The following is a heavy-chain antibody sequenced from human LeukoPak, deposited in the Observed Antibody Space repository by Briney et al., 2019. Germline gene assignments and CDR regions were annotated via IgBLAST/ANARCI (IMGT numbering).Heavy chain of an antibody. J-gene: IGHJ5*02. V-gene: IGHV1-69*06. CDR3: ASHVLRYFDWLEEGSWFDP. CDR1: AGTFSSYA. D-gene: IGHD3-9*01. CDR2: AITIVGPA. Sequence: ASVKVSCNVSAGTFSSYAISWVRQAPGQGREWMGGAITIVGPANYAQKFQGRVTITADKSTSTAYMELSSLRSEDTAVYYCASHVLRYFDWLEEGSWFDPWGQGTLVTVSS.